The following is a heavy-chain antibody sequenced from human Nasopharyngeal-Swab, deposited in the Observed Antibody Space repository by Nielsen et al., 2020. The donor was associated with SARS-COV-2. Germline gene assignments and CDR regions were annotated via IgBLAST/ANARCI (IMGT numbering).Heavy chain of an antibody. CDR1: GGSISSSRHR. V-gene: IGHV4-39*02. Sequence: SETLSLTCTVSGGSISSSRHRWGWLRQPPGQGLEWIGQILVNRYTEYHPSVRGRITVHADTSETSFSLRLTSVTAADTAVYYCARLDPFGSEDMWGQGTLVTVSS. CDR3: ARLDPFGSEDM. D-gene: IGHD3-3*01. J-gene: IGHJ4*02. CDR2: ILVNRYT.